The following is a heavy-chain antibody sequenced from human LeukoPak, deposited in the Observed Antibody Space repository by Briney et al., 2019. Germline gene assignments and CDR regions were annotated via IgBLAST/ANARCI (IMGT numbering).Heavy chain of an antibody. J-gene: IGHJ4*02. V-gene: IGHV3-23*01. D-gene: IGHD2-2*02. Sequence: GGSLRLSCAASGFTFSDYYMSWVRQAPGRGLEWVSAISGSGGSTYYADSVKGRFTISRDNSKNTLYLQMNSLRAEDTAVYYCAKRPDCSSTSCYNGPLDYWGQGTLVTVSS. CDR3: AKRPDCSSTSCYNGPLDY. CDR2: ISGSGGST. CDR1: GFTFSDYY.